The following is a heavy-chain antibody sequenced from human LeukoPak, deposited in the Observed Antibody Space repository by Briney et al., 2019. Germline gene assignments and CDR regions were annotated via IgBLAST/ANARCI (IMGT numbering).Heavy chain of an antibody. V-gene: IGHV1-2*06. CDR2: INPNSGGT. Sequence: ASVKVSCKASGYTFTGYYMHWVRQAPGQGLEWMGRINPNSGGTNYAQKFQGRVTMTRDTSFNTAYMDLSRLRSDDTAVYYCATITMVRGAFDYWGQGTLVTVSS. CDR3: ATITMVRGAFDY. D-gene: IGHD3-10*01. J-gene: IGHJ4*02. CDR1: GYTFTGYY.